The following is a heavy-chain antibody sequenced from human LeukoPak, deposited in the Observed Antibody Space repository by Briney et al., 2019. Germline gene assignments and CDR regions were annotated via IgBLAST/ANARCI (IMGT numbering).Heavy chain of an antibody. CDR1: GFPFKPYC. V-gene: IGHV3-74*01. J-gene: IGHJ3*02. D-gene: IGHD3-10*01. Sequence: GVPQTLSCTASGFPFKPYCVHGLRHFPGEALVWVSRIDGDGSVTNYADSVKGRFTISKDHAKNTLFLQMTSLRVEDTATYFCVRSLGDDAFDIWGQGTRVTVSS. CDR2: IDGDGSVT. CDR3: VRSLGDDAFDI.